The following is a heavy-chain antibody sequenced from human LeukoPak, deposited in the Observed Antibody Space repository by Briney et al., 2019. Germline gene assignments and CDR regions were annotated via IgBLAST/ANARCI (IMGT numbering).Heavy chain of an antibody. CDR1: GFTFSSYG. Sequence: GGSLRLSCVASGFTFSSYGMHWVRQAPGKGLEWVAVISYDGSNKYYADSVKGRFTISRDNSKNTLYLQMNSLRAEDTAVYYCASHHDYGDYLYYWGQGTLVTVSS. J-gene: IGHJ4*02. CDR3: ASHHDYGDYLYY. V-gene: IGHV3-30*03. D-gene: IGHD4-17*01. CDR2: ISYDGSNK.